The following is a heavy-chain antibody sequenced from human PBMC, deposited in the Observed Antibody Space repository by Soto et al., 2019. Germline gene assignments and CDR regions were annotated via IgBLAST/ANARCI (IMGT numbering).Heavy chain of an antibody. V-gene: IGHV4-61*01. D-gene: IGHD3-10*01. CDR2: IYYSGST. Sequence: PSETLSLTCTVSGGSVSSGSYYWCWIRQPPGKGLEWIGYIYYSGSTNYNPSLKSRVTISVDTSKNQFSLKLSSVTAADTAVYYCAREWFDGMDVWGQGTTVTVSS. J-gene: IGHJ6*02. CDR3: AREWFDGMDV. CDR1: GGSVSSGSYY.